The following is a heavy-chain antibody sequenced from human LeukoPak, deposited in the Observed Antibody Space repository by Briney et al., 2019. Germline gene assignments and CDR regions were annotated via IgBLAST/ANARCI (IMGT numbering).Heavy chain of an antibody. Sequence: GGSLRLSCAASGFTFSSYAMHWVRQAPGKGLEWVAVISYDGSNKYYADSVKGRFIISRDNSKNTLYLKMSSVRAEDTAVYYCANENGAPDYWGQGTLVTVSS. J-gene: IGHJ4*02. CDR1: GFTFSSYA. CDR2: ISYDGSNK. V-gene: IGHV3-30*04. CDR3: ANENGAPDY. D-gene: IGHD3-10*01.